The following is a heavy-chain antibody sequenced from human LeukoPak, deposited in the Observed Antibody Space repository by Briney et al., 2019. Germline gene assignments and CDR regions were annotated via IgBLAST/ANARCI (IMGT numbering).Heavy chain of an antibody. CDR1: GYTLTELS. D-gene: IGHD3-22*01. CDR3: ASTSYDSSGYYPSSFNY. V-gene: IGHV1-24*01. J-gene: IGHJ4*02. Sequence: GASVKVSCKVSGYTLTELSMHWVRHAPGKGLEWMGGFDPEDGETIYAQKFQGRVTMTEDISTDTAYMELSSLRSEDTAVYYCASTSYDSSGYYPSSFNYWGQGTLVTVSS. CDR2: FDPEDGET.